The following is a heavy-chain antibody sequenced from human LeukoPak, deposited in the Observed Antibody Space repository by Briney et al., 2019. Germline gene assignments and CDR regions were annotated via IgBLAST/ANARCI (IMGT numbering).Heavy chain of an antibody. Sequence: PGGSLRLSCAASGFTFSSHWMHWVRQAPGKGLAWVSRINSDGSSISYADSVKGRFTISRDNAKNTLYLQMNSLRAEDTAVYYCARDGGIVVVPALAGRYYYYGMDVWGQGTTVTVSS. CDR2: INSDGSSI. J-gene: IGHJ6*02. CDR3: ARDGGIVVVPALAGRYYYYGMDV. D-gene: IGHD2-2*01. V-gene: IGHV3-74*01. CDR1: GFTFSSHW.